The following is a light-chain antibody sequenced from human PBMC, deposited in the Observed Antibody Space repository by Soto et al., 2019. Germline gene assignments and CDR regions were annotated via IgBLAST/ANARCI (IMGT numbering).Light chain of an antibody. J-gene: IGKJ4*01. Sequence: VMTQSPANLSVSPGEGVTLFCRASQNVATNLAWYQLNPGQAPRLLIHASSTRAAAIPGTFSGSGSGTQFILTIRGVQSEACAVYYGKQYYHWGLSFGGGTKVEI. V-gene: IGKV3D-15*01. CDR3: KQYYHWGLS. CDR1: QNVATN. CDR2: ASS.